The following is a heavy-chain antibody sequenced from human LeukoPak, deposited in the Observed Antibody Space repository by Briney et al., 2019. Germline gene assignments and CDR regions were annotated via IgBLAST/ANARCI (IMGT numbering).Heavy chain of an antibody. V-gene: IGHV4-59*01. CDR3: ARAWGGSNLFDY. Sequence: PSETLSLTCTVSGGSISSNYWSWIRQPPGKGLEWIGYIYNSGSTNYNPSLKSRVTISVDTSKNQFSLKLSSVTAADTAVYYCARAWGGSNLFDYWGQGTLVPVSS. CDR2: IYNSGST. D-gene: IGHD2-15*01. J-gene: IGHJ4*02. CDR1: GGSISSNY.